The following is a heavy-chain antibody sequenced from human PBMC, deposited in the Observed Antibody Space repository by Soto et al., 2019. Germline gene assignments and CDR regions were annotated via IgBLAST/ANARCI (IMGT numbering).Heavy chain of an antibody. Sequence: GGSLRLSCAASGCMFSDSGMNWVRQAPGKGLEWVANIKPDGSETAYVDSVKGRFTISRDNAKKFLYLQMNSLRVDDTAVYYCASGIDPWGQGTLVTVSS. CDR3: ASGIDP. V-gene: IGHV3-7*05. CDR1: GCMFSDSG. J-gene: IGHJ5*02. CDR2: IKPDGSET.